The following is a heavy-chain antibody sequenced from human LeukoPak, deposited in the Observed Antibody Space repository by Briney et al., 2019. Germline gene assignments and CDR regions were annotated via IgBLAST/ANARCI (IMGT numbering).Heavy chain of an antibody. CDR1: GFTFSSYA. V-gene: IGHV3-30-3*01. Sequence: PGGSLRHSCAASGFTFSSYAMHWVRQAPGKGLEWVAVISYDGSNKYYADSVKGRFTISRDNSKHTLYLQMNSLRAEDTAVYYCARDAKYQLLFVGAFDIWGQGTMVTVSS. D-gene: IGHD2-2*01. CDR2: ISYDGSNK. CDR3: ARDAKYQLLFVGAFDI. J-gene: IGHJ3*02.